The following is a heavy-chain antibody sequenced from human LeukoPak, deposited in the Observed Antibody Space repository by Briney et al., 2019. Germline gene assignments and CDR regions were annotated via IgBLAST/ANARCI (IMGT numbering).Heavy chain of an antibody. CDR1: GGSISSYY. V-gene: IGHV4-59*08. J-gene: IGHJ4*02. CDR3: ARNLYCSSTSCYGTFDY. CDR2: IYYSGST. Sequence: SETLSLTCTVSGGSISSYYWSWIRQPPGKGLEWTGYIYYSGSTNYNPSLKSRVTISVDTSKNQFSLKLSSVTAADTAVYYCARNLYCSSTSCYGTFDYWGQGTLVTVSS. D-gene: IGHD2-2*01.